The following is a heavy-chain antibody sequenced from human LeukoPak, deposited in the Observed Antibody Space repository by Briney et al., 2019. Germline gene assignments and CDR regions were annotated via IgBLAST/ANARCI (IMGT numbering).Heavy chain of an antibody. V-gene: IGHV3-66*02. CDR2: IYSGGST. J-gene: IGHJ4*02. CDR1: GFTVSTNY. Sequence: GGSLRLSCAASGFTVSTNYMTWVRQAPGKGLEWVSVIYSGGSTYYAGSVKGRFTISRDNSKNTLYLQMNSLRAEGTAVYYCARASMAAKLFDYWGQGTLVTVSS. D-gene: IGHD2/OR15-2a*01. CDR3: ARASMAAKLFDY.